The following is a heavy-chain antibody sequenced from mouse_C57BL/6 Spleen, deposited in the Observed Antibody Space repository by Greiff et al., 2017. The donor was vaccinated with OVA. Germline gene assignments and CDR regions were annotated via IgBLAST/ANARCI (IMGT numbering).Heavy chain of an antibody. J-gene: IGHJ3*01. V-gene: IGHV1-82*01. D-gene: IGHD1-1*01. Sequence: QVQLQQSGPELVKPGASVKISCKASGYAFSSSWMNWVKQRPGTGLEWIGRIYPGDGDTNYNGKFKGKATLTADKSSSTAYMQLSSLTSEDSAVYFCARSDYGSSYSWFAYWGQGTLVTVSA. CDR1: GYAFSSSW. CDR2: IYPGDGDT. CDR3: ARSDYGSSYSWFAY.